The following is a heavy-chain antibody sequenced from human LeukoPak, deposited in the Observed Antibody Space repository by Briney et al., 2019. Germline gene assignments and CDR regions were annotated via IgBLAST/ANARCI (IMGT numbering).Heavy chain of an antibody. CDR1: GGSISSYY. D-gene: IGHD6-19*01. Sequence: PSENLSLTCTVSGGSISSYYWSWIRQPPGKGLEWIGYIYYSGSTNYNPSLKSRVTISVDTSKNQFSLKLSSVTAADTAVYYCASGLFGSGWYGSYWGQGTLVTVSS. CDR2: IYYSGST. CDR3: ASGLFGSGWYGSY. V-gene: IGHV4-59*08. J-gene: IGHJ4*02.